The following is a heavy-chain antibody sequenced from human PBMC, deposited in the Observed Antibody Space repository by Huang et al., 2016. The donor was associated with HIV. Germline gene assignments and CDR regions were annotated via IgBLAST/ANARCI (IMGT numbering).Heavy chain of an antibody. CDR2: TLPRDSET. Sequence: EVLLVQSGAELKEPGESLKISCKASGFGFSSYWIGWVRQKPGKGRGWRGITLPRDSETKYSPSFDGQVTSSADKSTRTAYLQWESLKAPDTAIYFCARQVDGFRSHFDFWGQGTLVSVSS. V-gene: IGHV5-51*01. CDR3: ARQVDGFRSHFDF. J-gene: IGHJ4*02. CDR1: GFGFSSYW. D-gene: IGHD5-18*01.